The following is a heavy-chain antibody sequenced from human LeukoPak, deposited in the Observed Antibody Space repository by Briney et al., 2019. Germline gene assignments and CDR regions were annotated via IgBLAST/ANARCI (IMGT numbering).Heavy chain of an antibody. V-gene: IGHV5-51*01. J-gene: IGHJ4*02. CDR3: ASVRLWGSYRTYFDY. CDR1: GYSFTSYW. Sequence: GESLKISCKGSGYSFTSYWIGWVRQMPGKGLEWMGIIYPGDSDTRYSPSFQGQVTISADKSISTAYLQWSSLKASDTAMYYCASVRLWGSYRTYFDYWGQGTLVTVSS. CDR2: IYPGDSDT. D-gene: IGHD3-16*02.